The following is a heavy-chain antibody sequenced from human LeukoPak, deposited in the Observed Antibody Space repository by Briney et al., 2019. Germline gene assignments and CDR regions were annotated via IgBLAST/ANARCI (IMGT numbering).Heavy chain of an antibody. CDR2: IWYDGSNK. J-gene: IGHJ4*02. Sequence: PGGSLRLSCAASGFTFSSYGMHWVRQAPGKGLEWVAVIWYDGSNKYYADSVKGRFTISRDNSKNTLYLQMNSLRAEDTAVYYCARAGIVGDTPGRYWGQGTLVTVSS. CDR3: ARAGIVGDTPGRY. V-gene: IGHV3-33*01. CDR1: GFTFSSYG. D-gene: IGHD1-26*01.